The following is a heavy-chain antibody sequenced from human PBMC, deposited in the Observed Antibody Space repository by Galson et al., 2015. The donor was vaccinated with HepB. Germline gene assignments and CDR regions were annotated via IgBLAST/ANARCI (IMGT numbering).Heavy chain of an antibody. CDR3: AKARSIAAAGTCWFDP. CDR2: ISGSGGST. D-gene: IGHD6-13*01. CDR1: GLTFSSYA. Sequence: SLRLSCAASGLTFSSYAMSWVRPAPGKGLEWVSAISGSGGSTYYADSVKGRFTISRDNSKNTLYLQMNSLRAEDTAVYYCAKARSIAAAGTCWFDPWGQGTLVTVSS. V-gene: IGHV3-23*01. J-gene: IGHJ5*02.